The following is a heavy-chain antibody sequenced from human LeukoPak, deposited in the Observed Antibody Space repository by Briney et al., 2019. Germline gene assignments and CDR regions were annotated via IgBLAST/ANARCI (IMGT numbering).Heavy chain of an antibody. CDR3: ARGDYESELPSHFDY. CDR1: GYTFSGYY. Sequence: GASAKVSCKASGYTFSGYYIHWVRQAPGQGLEWMGWINPTSGGSKYAQKFQGRVTMTRDTSITTAYMELNRLTSADTAVFYCARGDYESELPSHFDYWGQGALVTVSS. V-gene: IGHV1-2*02. CDR2: INPTSGGS. D-gene: IGHD1-26*01. J-gene: IGHJ4*02.